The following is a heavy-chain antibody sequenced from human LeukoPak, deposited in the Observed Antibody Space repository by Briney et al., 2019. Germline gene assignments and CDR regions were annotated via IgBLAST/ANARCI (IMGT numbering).Heavy chain of an antibody. Sequence: GSSVKVSCKASGGTFSSYAISWVRQAPGQGLGWMGGIIPIFGTANYAQKFQGRVTITADESTSTAYMEQSSLRSEDTAVYYCAREDAYGPNWPKRNAFDIWGQGTMVTVSS. CDR2: IIPIFGTA. J-gene: IGHJ3*02. D-gene: IGHD1-1*01. CDR1: GGTFSSYA. CDR3: AREDAYGPNWPKRNAFDI. V-gene: IGHV1-69*01.